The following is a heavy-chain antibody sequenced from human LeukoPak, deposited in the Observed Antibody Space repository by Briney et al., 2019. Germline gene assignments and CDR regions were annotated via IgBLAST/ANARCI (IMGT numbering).Heavy chain of an antibody. V-gene: IGHV3-23*01. J-gene: IGHJ4*02. CDR3: AKGPNEPAYDYFDY. CDR1: GFIFSSYA. Sequence: SGGSLRLSCAASGFIFSSYAMSWVRQAPGKGLEWVSAISGSGGSTYYADSGKGRLTIPRDKSKNTLYLQMNSLRAEDTAVYYCAKGPNEPAYDYFDYWGQGTLVTVSS. CDR2: ISGSGGST. D-gene: IGHD1-14*01.